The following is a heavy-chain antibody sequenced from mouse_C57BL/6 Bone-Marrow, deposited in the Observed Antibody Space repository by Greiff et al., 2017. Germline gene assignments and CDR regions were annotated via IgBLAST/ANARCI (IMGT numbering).Heavy chain of an antibody. Sequence: QVQLQQSGAELVRPGTSVKVSCKASGYAFTNYLIEWVKQRPGQGLEWIGVINPGSGGTNYNEKFKGKATLTADKSSSTAYMQLSSLTSEDSAVYFCARSPLLLDYWGQGTSVTVSS. D-gene: IGHD1-1*01. CDR1: GYAFTNYL. J-gene: IGHJ4*01. CDR2: INPGSGGT. CDR3: ARSPLLLDY. V-gene: IGHV1-54*01.